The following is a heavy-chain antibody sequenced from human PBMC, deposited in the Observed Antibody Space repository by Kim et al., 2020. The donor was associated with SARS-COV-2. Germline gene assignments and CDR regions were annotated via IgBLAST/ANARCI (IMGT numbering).Heavy chain of an antibody. Sequence: GSSMRNANSVNGRFSISRDNAKKSLSLQMDSLPPEDTAVYYCVREPANWGQGTLVTVSS. CDR2: GSSM. V-gene: IGHV3-11*01. CDR3: VREPAN. J-gene: IGHJ4*02.